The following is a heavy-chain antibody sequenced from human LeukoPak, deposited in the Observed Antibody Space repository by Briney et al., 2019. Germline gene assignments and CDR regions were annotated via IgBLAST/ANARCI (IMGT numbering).Heavy chain of an antibody. D-gene: IGHD6-19*01. Sequence: ASVKVSCKASGYSFTSYGINWVRQAPGQGLEWMGWINHNSGGTNYAQKFQGRVTMTRDTSISTAYMDLSGLRSDDTAFYYCARGREVAGTVGYWGQGTPVTVSS. CDR2: INHNSGGT. CDR1: GYSFTSYG. V-gene: IGHV1-2*02. J-gene: IGHJ4*02. CDR3: ARGREVAGTVGY.